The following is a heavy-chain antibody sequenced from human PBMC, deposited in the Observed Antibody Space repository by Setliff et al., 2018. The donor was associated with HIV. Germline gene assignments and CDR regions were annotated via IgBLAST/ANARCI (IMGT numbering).Heavy chain of an antibody. CDR2: IYQSGST. D-gene: IGHD3-22*01. J-gene: IGHJ3*02. V-gene: IGHV4-38-2*01. Sequence: SETLSLTCAVSGYSISSGYYWGWIRQAPGKGLEWIGSIYQSGSTYYNPSLKSRVTISVDTSKNPFSLRLTSVTAADTAVYYCARAPKHHYDGSGHAFDIWGQGTMVTVSS. CDR3: ARAPKHHYDGSGHAFDI. CDR1: GYSISSGYY.